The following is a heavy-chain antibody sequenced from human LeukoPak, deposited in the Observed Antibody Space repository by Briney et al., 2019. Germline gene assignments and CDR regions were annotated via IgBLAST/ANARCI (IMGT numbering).Heavy chain of an antibody. Sequence: AASVKVSCKAAGGTFSSYAISWVRQAPGQGLEWMGGIIPIFGTANYAQKFQGRVTITTDESTSTAYMELSSLRSEDTAVYYCARGIAAAGTPIDYWGQGTLVTVSS. CDR3: ARGIAAAGTPIDY. CDR1: GGTFSSYA. V-gene: IGHV1-69*05. D-gene: IGHD6-13*01. J-gene: IGHJ4*02. CDR2: IIPIFGTA.